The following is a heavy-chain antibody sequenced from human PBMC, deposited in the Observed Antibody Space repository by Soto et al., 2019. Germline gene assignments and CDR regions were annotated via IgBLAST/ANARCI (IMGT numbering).Heavy chain of an antibody. Sequence: EVQLVESGGGLVQPGGSLRLSCAASGFTFSSYWMSWVRQAPGKGLEWVANIKQDGREKYYVDSVKGRFTISRDNVKNSLYLQMNSLRAEDTAVYYCARAGGYYDFWSGYYAHYYYYYMDVWGKGTTVTVSS. CDR3: ARAGGYYDFWSGYYAHYYYYYMDV. CDR1: GFTFSSYW. D-gene: IGHD3-3*01. CDR2: IKQDGREK. V-gene: IGHV3-7*01. J-gene: IGHJ6*03.